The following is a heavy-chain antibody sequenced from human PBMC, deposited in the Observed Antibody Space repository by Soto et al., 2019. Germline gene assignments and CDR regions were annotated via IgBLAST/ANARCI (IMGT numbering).Heavy chain of an antibody. D-gene: IGHD1-26*01. CDR1: GYTFTSYG. J-gene: IGHJ4*02. CDR3: ARDPTGIVGAIPPLDY. CDR2: ISAYSGNT. V-gene: IGHV1-18*01. Sequence: ASVKVSCKASGYTFTSYGISWVRQAPGQGLEWMGWISAYSGNTNYAQKLQGRVTMTTDTSTSTAYMELRSLRSDDTAVYYCARDPTGIVGAIPPLDYWGQGTLVTVSS.